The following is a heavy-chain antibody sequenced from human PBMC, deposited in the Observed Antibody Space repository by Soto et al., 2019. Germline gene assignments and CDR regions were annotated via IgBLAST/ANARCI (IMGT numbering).Heavy chain of an antibody. D-gene: IGHD5-12*01. CDR3: ARVRDGYNLY. J-gene: IGHJ4*02. V-gene: IGHV1-69*13. CDR1: GYTFTSYG. Sequence: ASVKVSCKASGYTFTSYGISWVRQAPGQGLEWMGGIIPIFGTANYAQKFQGRVTITADESTSTAYMELSSLRSEDTAVDYWARVRDGYNLYWGQGTLVTVSS. CDR2: IIPIFGTA.